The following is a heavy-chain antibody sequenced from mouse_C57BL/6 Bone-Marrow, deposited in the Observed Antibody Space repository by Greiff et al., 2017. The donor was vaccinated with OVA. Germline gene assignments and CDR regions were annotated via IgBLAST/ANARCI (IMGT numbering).Heavy chain of an antibody. CDR2: ISGGGGNT. Sequence: EVQLVASGGGLVKPGGSLKLSCAASGFTFSSYTMSWVRQTPEKRLEWVATISGGGGNTYYPDSVKGRFTISRDNAKNTLYLQMSSLRSEDTALYYCARRGFAYWGQGTLVTVSA. J-gene: IGHJ3*01. V-gene: IGHV5-9*01. CDR3: ARRGFAY. CDR1: GFTFSSYT.